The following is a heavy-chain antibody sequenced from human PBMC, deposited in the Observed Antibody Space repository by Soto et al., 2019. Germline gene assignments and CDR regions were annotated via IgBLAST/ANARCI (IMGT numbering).Heavy chain of an antibody. Sequence: EVQLVETGGGLIQPGGSLRLSCAASGFTVSSNYMSWVRQAPGKGLEWVSVIYSGGSKYYADSVKGRFTISRDNSKNTLYLQMNSLRAEDTAVYYCAREGPRMALRYWGQGTLVTVSS. J-gene: IGHJ4*02. CDR1: GFTVSSNY. D-gene: IGHD2-8*01. V-gene: IGHV3-53*02. CDR3: AREGPRMALRY. CDR2: IYSGGSK.